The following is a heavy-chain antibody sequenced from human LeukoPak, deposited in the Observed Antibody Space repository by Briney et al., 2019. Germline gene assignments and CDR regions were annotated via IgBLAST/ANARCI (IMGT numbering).Heavy chain of an antibody. Sequence: SVKVSCKASGGTFSSYAISWVRQAPGQGLEWMGGIIPIFGTANYAQKLQGRVTMTTDTSTSTVYMELRSLRSDDTAVYYCARDGHRRYYYDSSGREDAFDIWGQGTMVTVPS. D-gene: IGHD3-22*01. CDR3: ARDGHRRYYYDSSGREDAFDI. V-gene: IGHV1-69*05. CDR1: GGTFSSYA. CDR2: IIPIFGTA. J-gene: IGHJ3*02.